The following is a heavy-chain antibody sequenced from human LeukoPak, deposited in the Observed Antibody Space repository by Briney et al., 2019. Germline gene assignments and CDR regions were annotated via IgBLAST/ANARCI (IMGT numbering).Heavy chain of an antibody. CDR2: IFYSGST. J-gene: IGHJ4*02. CDR1: GGSVSSSSYY. D-gene: IGHD6-19*01. V-gene: IGHV4-39*01. Sequence: PSETLSLTCTVSGGSVSSSSYYWSWIRQSPGKGLEWIGSIFYSGSTYYNPSLKSRVTISIDTSENQFSLKVSSVTAADTAVYYCATTPALAVAGTLDPKEWGQGTLVTVSS. CDR3: ATTPALAVAGTLDPKE.